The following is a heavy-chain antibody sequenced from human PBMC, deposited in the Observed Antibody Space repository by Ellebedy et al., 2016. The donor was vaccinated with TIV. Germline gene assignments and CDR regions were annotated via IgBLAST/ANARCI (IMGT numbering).Heavy chain of an antibody. CDR3: ARDIKAAGIPGTCDM. D-gene: IGHD6-13*01. V-gene: IGHV3-48*02. J-gene: IGHJ3*02. CDR2: ISSGRTV. Sequence: GESLKISCAASKFTFSSYSMNWVRQAPGKGLQWVSYISSGRTVHYADSVKGRFTISRDNAKNSLYLQMNSLRDEDTAVYYCARDIKAAGIPGTCDMWGQGTMVTVSS. CDR1: KFTFSSYS.